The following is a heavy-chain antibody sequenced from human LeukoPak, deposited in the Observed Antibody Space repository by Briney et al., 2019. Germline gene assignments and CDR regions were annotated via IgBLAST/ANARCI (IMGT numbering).Heavy chain of an antibody. V-gene: IGHV3-30-3*01. CDR3: ARGPDTMDV. CDR2: ISYDESNK. J-gene: IGHJ6*02. CDR1: GFAFSSYA. Sequence: GGSLRLSCAVSGFAFSSYAMLWVRQAPGKGLEGVAVISYDESNKYDADSVKGRFTIFRDNSKNTLYLQMNNLRAEDTAVYYCARGPDTMDVWGQGTTVTVSS.